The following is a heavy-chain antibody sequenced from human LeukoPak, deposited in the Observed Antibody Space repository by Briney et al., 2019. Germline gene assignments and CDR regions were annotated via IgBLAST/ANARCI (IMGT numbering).Heavy chain of an antibody. D-gene: IGHD2-15*01. CDR1: GFTFSSYS. Sequence: PGGSLRLSCAASGFTFSSYSMNWVRQAPGKGLEWVSSISSSSSYIYYADSVKGRFTISRDNAKNSLYLQMNSLRAEDTAVYYCARDYCSGGSCYSSVGFDYWGQGTLVAVSS. J-gene: IGHJ4*02. V-gene: IGHV3-21*01. CDR3: ARDYCSGGSCYSSVGFDY. CDR2: ISSSSSYI.